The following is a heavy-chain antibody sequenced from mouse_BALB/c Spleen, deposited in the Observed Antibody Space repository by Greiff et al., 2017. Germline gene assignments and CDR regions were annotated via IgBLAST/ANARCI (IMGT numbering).Heavy chain of an antibody. CDR1: GFTFSSYT. D-gene: IGHD1-1*01. CDR2: ISSGGSYT. J-gene: IGHJ1*01. V-gene: IGHV5-6-4*01. Sequence: EVKLVESGGGLVKPGGSLKLSCAASGFTFSSYTMSWVRQTPEKRLEWVATISSGGSYTYYPDSVKGRFTISRDNAKNTLYLQMSSLKSEDTAMYYCTRGYLYYGSSYWYFDVWGAGTTVTVSS. CDR3: TRGYLYYGSSYWYFDV.